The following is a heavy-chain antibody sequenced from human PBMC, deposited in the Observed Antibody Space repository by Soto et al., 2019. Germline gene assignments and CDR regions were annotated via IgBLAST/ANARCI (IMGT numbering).Heavy chain of an antibody. V-gene: IGHV3-66*01. Sequence: GGSLRLSCAASGLTVSTNYMSWVRQAPGKGLDWVSLVYSGGSTYYADSVKGRFTISRDDSMNTLYLQMNNLRAEDAAVYYCARVTWYDEYYYYYYMDVWGKGTTVTVSS. CDR3: ARVTWYDEYYYYYYMDV. J-gene: IGHJ6*03. D-gene: IGHD6-13*01. CDR2: VYSGGST. CDR1: GLTVSTNY.